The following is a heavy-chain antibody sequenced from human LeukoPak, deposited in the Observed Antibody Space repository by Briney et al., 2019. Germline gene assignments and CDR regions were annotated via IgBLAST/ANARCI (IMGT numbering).Heavy chain of an antibody. D-gene: IGHD6-19*01. CDR2: IFDAGRT. CDR3: AGATEWLAHDF. Sequence: PGGSLRLSCAASGFTVGGTYMSWVRQAAGKGWQWVSTIFDAGRTTYADSVQGRFTISRDSYMNTLFLQMNSLRADDTAVYYCAGATEWLAHDFWGQGILVTVSS. V-gene: IGHV3-53*01. CDR1: GFTVGGTY. J-gene: IGHJ4*02.